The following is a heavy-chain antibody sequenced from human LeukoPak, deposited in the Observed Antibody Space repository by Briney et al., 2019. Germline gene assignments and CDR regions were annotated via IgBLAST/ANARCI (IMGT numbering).Heavy chain of an antibody. CDR1: GGSLTSTNY. CDR3: AREGGPYRPLDY. Sequence: SETLSLICGVPGGSLTSTNYWTWVRQPPGKGLEWIGEVNLQGSTNYNPSLMGRVAISVDMSENHISLQLTSVTAPDTAVYYCAREGGPYRPLDYSGQGTLVTVSS. CDR2: VNLQGST. V-gene: IGHV4-4*02. J-gene: IGHJ4*02.